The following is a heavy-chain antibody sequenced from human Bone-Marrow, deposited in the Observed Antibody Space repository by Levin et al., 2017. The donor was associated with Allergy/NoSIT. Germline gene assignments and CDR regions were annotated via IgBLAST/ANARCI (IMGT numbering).Heavy chain of an antibody. CDR2: IHYSGST. CDR3: ARTLNKIVLMMSGPGAWFDP. V-gene: IGHV4-59*01. CDR1: GGSISSFY. Sequence: PGGSLRLSCSVSGGSISSFYWSWIRQSPGKGLEWIGHIHYSGSTNYNPSLKSRVTISADTSKNQFSLKLTSVTAADSAVYYCARTLNKIVLMMSGPGAWFDPWGQGTLVTVSS. D-gene: IGHD2-8*01. J-gene: IGHJ5*02.